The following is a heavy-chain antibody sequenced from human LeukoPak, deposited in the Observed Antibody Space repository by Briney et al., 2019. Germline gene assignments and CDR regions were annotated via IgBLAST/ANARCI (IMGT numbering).Heavy chain of an antibody. Sequence: PGGSLRLSCAASGFTFDDYAMHWVRQAPGKGLEWVSGISWNSGSIGYADSVKGRFTISRDNAKNSLYLQMNSLRAEDTALYYCAKEEGSSIYISAFDIWGQGTMVTVSS. CDR3: AKEEGSSIYISAFDI. CDR1: GFTFDDYA. CDR2: ISWNSGSI. V-gene: IGHV3-9*01. D-gene: IGHD2-2*01. J-gene: IGHJ3*02.